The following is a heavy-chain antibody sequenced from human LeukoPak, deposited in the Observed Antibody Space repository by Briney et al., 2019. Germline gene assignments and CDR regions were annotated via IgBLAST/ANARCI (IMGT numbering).Heavy chain of an antibody. D-gene: IGHD7-27*01. CDR2: IKSKTDGGTT. Sequence: GGSLRLSCAASAITFSNAWMNWVRQAPGKGLEWVGRIKSKTDGGTTDYAAPVKGRFTISRDDSKNMLYLQMNSLRAEDTAVYYCAQRPGAFDYWGQGTLVTVSS. CDR1: AITFSNAW. V-gene: IGHV3-15*07. CDR3: AQRPGAFDY. J-gene: IGHJ4*02.